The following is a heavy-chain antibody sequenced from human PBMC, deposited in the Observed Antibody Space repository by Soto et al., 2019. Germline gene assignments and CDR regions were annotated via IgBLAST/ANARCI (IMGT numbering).Heavy chain of an antibody. V-gene: IGHV3-30*04. D-gene: IGHD3-10*01. CDR2: ISGDGSKK. CDR1: GFTFSDYS. Sequence: QVQLVESGGGVVQPGRSLRLSCTASGFTFSDYSMHWVRQAPGKGLEWVAAISGDGSKKSYADSVKGRATLSRDNAKNTLYLQMDNLRAEDTAVYFWGRDLGGSGTPLEYYGMDVWGRGTTVTVSS. J-gene: IGHJ6*02. CDR3: GRDLGGSGTPLEYYGMDV.